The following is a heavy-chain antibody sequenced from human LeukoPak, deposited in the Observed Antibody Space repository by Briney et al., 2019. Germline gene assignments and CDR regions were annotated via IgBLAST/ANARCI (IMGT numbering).Heavy chain of an antibody. Sequence: SETLSLTCTVSGGSISSYYWSWIRQPPGKGLEGIGYIYYSGSTNYNPSLKRRVTISVDTSKNQFSLKLSSVTAADTAVYYCAREMEMGYYGSGSSPDYWGEGTLVTVSS. J-gene: IGHJ4*02. CDR1: GGSISSYY. CDR3: AREMEMGYYGSGSSPDY. V-gene: IGHV4-59*01. CDR2: IYYSGST. D-gene: IGHD3-10*01.